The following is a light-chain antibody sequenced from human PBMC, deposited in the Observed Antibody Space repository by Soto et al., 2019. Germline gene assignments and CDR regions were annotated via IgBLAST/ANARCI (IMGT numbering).Light chain of an antibody. CDR2: AAS. J-gene: IGKJ1*01. CDR3: HQHGSSPRT. V-gene: IGKV3-20*01. Sequence: ELVLTQSPGTLSLSPGERATLSCMGSQSVISSKLAWYPPKPGQAPRLLIYAASSRATGIPDRVSGSASGTNFTLTISRLGPADFAVYYCHQHGSSPRTCGQGTKGDIK. CDR1: QSVISSK.